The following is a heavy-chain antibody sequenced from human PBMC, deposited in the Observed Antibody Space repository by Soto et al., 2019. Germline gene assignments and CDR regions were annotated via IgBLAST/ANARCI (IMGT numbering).Heavy chain of an antibody. Sequence: EVQLVESGGGLVQPGGSLRLSCAASGFTFSSYWLHWVRQAPGKGLEWVSRINTDGTSTSYADSLKGRFTISRDNAKNPLYLQMNSLRAEDTAIYYCARGTYRISGSGSNWFDPWGQGTLVTVSS. CDR3: ARGTYRISGSGSNWFDP. D-gene: IGHD2-15*01. V-gene: IGHV3-74*01. CDR2: INTDGTST. J-gene: IGHJ5*02. CDR1: GFTFSSYW.